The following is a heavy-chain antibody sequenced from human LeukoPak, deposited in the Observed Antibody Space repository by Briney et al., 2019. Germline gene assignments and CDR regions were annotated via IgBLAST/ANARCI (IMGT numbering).Heavy chain of an antibody. D-gene: IGHD1-26*01. CDR1: GFTVSSNY. CDR2: INWNGGST. CDR3: ARAWEPIDY. V-gene: IGHV3-20*04. J-gene: IGHJ4*02. Sequence: GGSLRLSCAASGFTVSSNYMSWVRQAPGKGLEWVSGINWNGGSTGYADSVKGRFTISRDNAKNSLYLQMNSLRAEDTALYYCARAWEPIDYWGQGTLVTVSS.